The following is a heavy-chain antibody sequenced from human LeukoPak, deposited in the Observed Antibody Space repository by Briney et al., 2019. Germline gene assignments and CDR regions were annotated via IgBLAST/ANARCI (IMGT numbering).Heavy chain of an antibody. CDR2: ISGGSDNT. CDR3: AKDAVRGRFDP. CDR1: GFPFGTYA. J-gene: IGHJ5*02. Sequence: GGSLRLSCTGSGFPFGTYAMGWVRQAPGKGLEWVSAISGGSDNTHYAESVKGRFTISRDISKSTVYLQMNSLRVEDTAVYYCAKDAVRGRFDPWGQGTMVAVSS. V-gene: IGHV3-23*01. D-gene: IGHD3-10*01.